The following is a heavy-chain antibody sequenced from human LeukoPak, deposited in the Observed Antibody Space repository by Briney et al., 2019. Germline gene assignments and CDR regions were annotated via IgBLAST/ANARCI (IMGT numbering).Heavy chain of an antibody. CDR2: RKQDGSEK. V-gene: IGHV3-7*01. CDR3: AREATGNFDY. CDR1: VFIFSSQW. D-gene: IGHD5-24*01. Sequence: GGSLRLSCPSSVFIFSSQWMSWVRQAPGRGLEGVANRKQDGSEKYYVDSVKGRFTTSRDNAKNSLYLQMNSLRAEDTAVYYCAREATGNFDYWGQGTLVTVSS. J-gene: IGHJ4*02.